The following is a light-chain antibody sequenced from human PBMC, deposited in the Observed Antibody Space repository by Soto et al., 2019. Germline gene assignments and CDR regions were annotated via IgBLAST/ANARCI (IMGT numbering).Light chain of an antibody. Sequence: EIVLTQSPGTLSLSPGERATLSCRASQSVDSRFLAWYQQKRGQAPSVLMYGASIRATGSPDRFSGSGSGTDFTLSIRRLEPEDFAVYYCQQYDSSRTFGQGTKVEMK. J-gene: IGKJ1*01. CDR1: QSVDSRF. CDR2: GAS. V-gene: IGKV3-20*01. CDR3: QQYDSSRT.